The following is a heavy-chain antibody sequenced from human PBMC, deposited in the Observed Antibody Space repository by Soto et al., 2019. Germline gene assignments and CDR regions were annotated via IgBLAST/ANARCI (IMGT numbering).Heavy chain of an antibody. Sequence: PGGSLRLSCAASGFTFSSYSMNWVRQAPGKGLEWVSYISSSSNTIYYADSVKGRFTISRDNAKNSLYLRMNSLRDEDTAVYYCATDRGYGDFGISGDAFDIWGQGTMVTVSS. CDR1: GFTFSSYS. J-gene: IGHJ3*02. CDR3: ATDRGYGDFGISGDAFDI. V-gene: IGHV3-48*02. CDR2: ISSSSNTI. D-gene: IGHD2-21*01.